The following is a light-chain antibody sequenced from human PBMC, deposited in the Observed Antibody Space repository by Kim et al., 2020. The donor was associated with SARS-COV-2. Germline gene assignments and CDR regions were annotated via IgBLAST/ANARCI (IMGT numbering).Light chain of an antibody. CDR1: ESISNY. V-gene: IGKV1-39*01. CDR3: QQSYSNPYT. Sequence: SASVGDRVTITCRASESISNYLNWYQQKPGKAPKLLIYGSSSLESGVPSRFSGSGSGTDFTLTISSLQPEDFATYYCQQSYSNPYTFGQGTKLEI. CDR2: GSS. J-gene: IGKJ2*01.